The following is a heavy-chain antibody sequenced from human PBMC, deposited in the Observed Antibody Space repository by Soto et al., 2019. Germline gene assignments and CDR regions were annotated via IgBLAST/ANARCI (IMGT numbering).Heavy chain of an antibody. CDR1: GVSISSRNW. Sequence: QVQLQESGPGLVKPSGTLSLTCAVSGVSISSRNWWSWVRQPPGKGLEWIGEIHPSGNTNSNPSLKSRVTLSVDESKHQFSLKLTSVTAADTAVYYCSKVDAEYFVSRGDRWFDPWGQGTLVTVSS. D-gene: IGHD2-21*01. CDR2: IHPSGNT. V-gene: IGHV4-4*02. J-gene: IGHJ5*02. CDR3: SKVDAEYFVSRGDRWFDP.